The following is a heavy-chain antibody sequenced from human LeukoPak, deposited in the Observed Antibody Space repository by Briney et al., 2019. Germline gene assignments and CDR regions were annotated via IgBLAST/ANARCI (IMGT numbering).Heavy chain of an antibody. V-gene: IGHV3-7*04. D-gene: IGHD3-10*01. Sequence: GGSLRLSCAASGFTFSSYWMSWVRQAPGKGLEWVANIKQDGSEKYYVDSVKGRFTISRDNAKNSLYLQMNSLRAEDTAVYYCARHPHPMVRGVIDYWAREPWSPSPQ. CDR2: IKQDGSEK. J-gene: IGHJ4*02. CDR1: GFTFSSYW. CDR3: ARHPHPMVRGVIDY.